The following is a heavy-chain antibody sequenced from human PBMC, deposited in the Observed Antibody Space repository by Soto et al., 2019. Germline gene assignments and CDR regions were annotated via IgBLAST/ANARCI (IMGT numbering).Heavy chain of an antibody. CDR1: GYSISSGGYY. CDR3: ARGTAAADDY. J-gene: IGHJ4*02. D-gene: IGHD6-25*01. CDR2: IYHSGTT. Sequence: QVQLQESGPGLVKPSQTLSLTCTVSGYSISSGGYYWSWIRQHPGKVLEWIGYIYHSGTTYYNPSLKSRVTISVDSFKNQFSLRLSSMTAADTAVYYCARGTAAADDYWGQGTLVTVSS. V-gene: IGHV4-31*03.